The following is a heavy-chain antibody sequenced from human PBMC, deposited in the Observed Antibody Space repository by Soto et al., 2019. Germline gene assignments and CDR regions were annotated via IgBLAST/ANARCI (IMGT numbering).Heavy chain of an antibody. D-gene: IGHD3-3*01. Sequence: TSYWIAWVRQMPGEGLEWMGTIYPGDSDTRYSPSFRRPLNISAAQSIESDDLQSSSLKASDAATHYCAGWGFNYDFLRGYQNVRHLYRLGVWGQGTTVTVPS. J-gene: IGHJ6*02. V-gene: IGHV5-51*01. CDR3: AGWGFNYDFLRGYQNVRHLYRLGV. CDR1: TSYW. CDR2: IYPGDSDT.